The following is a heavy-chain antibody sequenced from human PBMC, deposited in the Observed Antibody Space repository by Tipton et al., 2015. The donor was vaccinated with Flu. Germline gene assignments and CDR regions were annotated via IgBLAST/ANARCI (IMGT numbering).Heavy chain of an antibody. D-gene: IGHD3-16*01. CDR1: GFTFSGSA. CDR2: IRSKAYSYAT. CDR3: TRYDWAPD. J-gene: IGHJ4*02. Sequence: AASGFTFSGSAMHWVRQASGKGLEWVGRIRSKAYSYATVYAASVKGRFTISRDDSKNTAYLQMNSLKTEDTAVYYCTRYDWAPDWGQGTLVTVSS. V-gene: IGHV3-73*01.